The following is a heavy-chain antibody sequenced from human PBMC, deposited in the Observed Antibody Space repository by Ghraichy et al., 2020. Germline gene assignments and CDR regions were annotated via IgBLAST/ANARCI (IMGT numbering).Heavy chain of an antibody. CDR3: ARASRVVRFFYYDAMDV. V-gene: IGHV3-48*02. Sequence: GESLNISCVGSGFTFDGYGMNWVRQSPGKGLEWVSYITSSSRRIFYADSVKGRFTISRDNAKNSLSLQMNSLRDEDTAVYYCARASRVVRFFYYDAMDVWGQGTTVTVSS. CDR1: GFTFDGYG. D-gene: IGHD4-23*01. J-gene: IGHJ6*02. CDR2: ITSSSRRI.